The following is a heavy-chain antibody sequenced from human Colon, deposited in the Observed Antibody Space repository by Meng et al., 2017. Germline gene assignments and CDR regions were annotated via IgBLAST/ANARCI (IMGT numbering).Heavy chain of an antibody. V-gene: IGHV4-39*07. CDR1: RASISSSNYY. Sequence: LQLQGSGPGLVHAPGTLSPPCTVSRASISSSNYYWAWIRQPPGKGLEWIGSIYNTGSTYYNPSLKSRVTMSIDTSKNQFSLKLSSVTAADTAVYYCARDSFFSAGSGDIDYWGQGTLVTVSS. CDR3: ARDSFFSAGSGDIDY. D-gene: IGHD2-15*01. J-gene: IGHJ4*02. CDR2: IYNTGST.